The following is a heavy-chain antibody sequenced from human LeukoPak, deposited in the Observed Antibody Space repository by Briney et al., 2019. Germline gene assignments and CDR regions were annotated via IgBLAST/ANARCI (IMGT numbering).Heavy chain of an antibody. Sequence: LSGGSLRLSCAASGFTFSSYAMSWVRQAPGKGLECVSAISGSGGSTYYADSVKGRFTISRDNSKNTLYLQMNSLRAEDTAVYYCAKSAAAGNYYYYGMDVWGQGTTVTVSS. D-gene: IGHD6-13*01. CDR1: GFTFSSYA. CDR3: AKSAAAGNYYYYGMDV. J-gene: IGHJ6*02. CDR2: ISGSGGST. V-gene: IGHV3-23*01.